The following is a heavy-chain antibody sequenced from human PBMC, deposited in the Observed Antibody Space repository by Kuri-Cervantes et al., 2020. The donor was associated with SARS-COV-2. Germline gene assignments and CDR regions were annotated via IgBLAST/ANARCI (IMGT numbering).Heavy chain of an antibody. CDR1: GYSISSGYY. CDR2: IYHSGST. Sequence: SQTLSLTCAVSGYSISSGYYWGWIRQPPGKGLEWIGSIYHSGSTYYNPSLKSRVTISVGTSKNQFSLGLRSVTAADTAVYYCARVAESNYFGWYYYYMDVWGEGTTVTVSS. CDR3: ARVAESNYFGWYYYYMDV. V-gene: IGHV4-38-2*01. J-gene: IGHJ6*03. D-gene: IGHD4-11*01.